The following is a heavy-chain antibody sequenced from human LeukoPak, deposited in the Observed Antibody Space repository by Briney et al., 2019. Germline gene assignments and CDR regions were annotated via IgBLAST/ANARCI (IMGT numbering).Heavy chain of an antibody. CDR3: GYGSGTNYYYYGMDV. CDR2: IIPIFGTA. V-gene: IGHV1-69*06. Sequence: VASVKVSCKASGGTFSSYAISWVRQAPGQGLEWMGGIIPIFGTANYAQKFQGRVTITADKSTSTAYMELSSLRSEDTAVYYCGYGSGTNYYYYGMDVWGKRTTVTVSS. D-gene: IGHD3-10*01. J-gene: IGHJ6*04. CDR1: GGTFSSYA.